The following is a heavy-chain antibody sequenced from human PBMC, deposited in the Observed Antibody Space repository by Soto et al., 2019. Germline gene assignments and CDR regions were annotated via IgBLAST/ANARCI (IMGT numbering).Heavy chain of an antibody. CDR2: MKSKTDGGTT. D-gene: IGHD3-16*01. Sequence: GGSVRVYCVASGLSFSNAWMSWVRQAPGKGLEWVGRMKSKTDGGTTDHAAPVKGRFTISRDDSKNTLYLQMNSLKTEDTAVYYCTTVVGVYYNYYMDVWGKGTTVTVSS. CDR1: GLSFSNAW. V-gene: IGHV3-15*01. CDR3: TTVVGVYYNYYMDV. J-gene: IGHJ6*03.